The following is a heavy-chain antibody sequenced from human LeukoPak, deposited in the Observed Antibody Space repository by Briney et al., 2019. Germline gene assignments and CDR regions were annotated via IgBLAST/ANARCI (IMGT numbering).Heavy chain of an antibody. CDR3: TTRRQDGC. J-gene: IGHJ4*02. CDR2: IKSKSDGGTI. Sequence: PGGSLRLSCAASGFTFSSYAMSWVRQAPGKGLEWVGRIKSKSDGGTIDYGAPVKGRFTISRDDSRNTLYLQMNSLKTEDTAVYYCTTRRQDGCWGQGTLVTVS. D-gene: IGHD6-25*01. V-gene: IGHV3-15*01. CDR1: GFTFSSYA.